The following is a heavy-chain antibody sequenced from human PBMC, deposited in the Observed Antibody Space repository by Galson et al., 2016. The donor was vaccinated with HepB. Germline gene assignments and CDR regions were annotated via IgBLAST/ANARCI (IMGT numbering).Heavy chain of an antibody. J-gene: IGHJ4*02. CDR3: ATAHHYYDAGGRNEALGF. Sequence: SVKVSCKVSGYSFIELSMHWVRQAPGKGLEWMGGYAREEGETIFAQTFQGRVTVTEDTSIDTAYMELSSLRSEDAAVYYCATAHHYYDAGGRNEALGFWGQGTLVTVSS. CDR1: GYSFIELS. D-gene: IGHD3-22*01. V-gene: IGHV1-24*01. CDR2: YAREEGET.